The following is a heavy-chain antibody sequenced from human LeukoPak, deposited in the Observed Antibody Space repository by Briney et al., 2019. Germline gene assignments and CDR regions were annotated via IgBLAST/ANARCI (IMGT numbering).Heavy chain of an antibody. CDR3: ASCHSSSWYATFDY. J-gene: IGHJ4*02. D-gene: IGHD6-13*01. CDR2: INTNTGNP. Sequence: GASVKVSCKASGYTFTSYAMNWVRQAPGQGLEWMGWINTNTGNPTYAQGFTGRFVFSLDTSVSTAYLQISSLKAEDTAVYYCASCHSSSWYATFDYWGQGTLVTVSS. CDR1: GYTFTSYA. V-gene: IGHV7-4-1*02.